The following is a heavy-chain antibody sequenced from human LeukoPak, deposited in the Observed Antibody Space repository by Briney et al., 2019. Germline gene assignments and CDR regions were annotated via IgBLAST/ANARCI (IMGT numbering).Heavy chain of an antibody. Sequence: GGSLRLSCAASGFTFSSYAMSWVRQAPGKGLEWVSVISNSGGSTYYAVSVKGRFTISRDNSKNTLYLQMNSLRAEDTAVYYCAKNDQFSGSWYLDCWGQGTLVTVSS. V-gene: IGHV3-23*01. J-gene: IGHJ4*02. CDR2: ISNSGGST. CDR1: GFTFSSYA. D-gene: IGHD1-26*01. CDR3: AKNDQFSGSWYLDC.